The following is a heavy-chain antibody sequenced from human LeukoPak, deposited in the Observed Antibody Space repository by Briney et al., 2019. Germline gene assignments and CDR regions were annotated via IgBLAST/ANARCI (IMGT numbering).Heavy chain of an antibody. CDR3: ARDQDSGSYFDY. D-gene: IGHD1-26*01. V-gene: IGHV3-33*01. J-gene: IGHJ4*02. CDR2: IWYDGNNK. CDR1: GFTFSSYG. Sequence: GGSLRLSCAASGFTFSSYGMHWARQAPGKGLEWVAVIWYDGNNKYYADSVKGRFTISRDNSKNTRYLQMNSLRAEDTAVYYCARDQDSGSYFDYWGQGTLVTVSS.